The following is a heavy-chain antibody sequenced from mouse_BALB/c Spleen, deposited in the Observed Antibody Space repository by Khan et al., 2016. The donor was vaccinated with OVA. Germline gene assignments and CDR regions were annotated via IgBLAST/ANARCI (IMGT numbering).Heavy chain of an antibody. CDR3: ARVYGGDFDY. D-gene: IGHD2-10*02. Sequence: DVQLQESGPGLVKPSQSLSLTCTVTGYSITSDYAWNWIRQFPGNKLEWMGYISYSGNTNYNPSLKSRISITRDTSKNQFFLQLNSVTTEDTATYYWARVYGGDFDYWGQGTTLTVSS. J-gene: IGHJ2*01. V-gene: IGHV3-2*02. CDR2: ISYSGNT. CDR1: GYSITSDYA.